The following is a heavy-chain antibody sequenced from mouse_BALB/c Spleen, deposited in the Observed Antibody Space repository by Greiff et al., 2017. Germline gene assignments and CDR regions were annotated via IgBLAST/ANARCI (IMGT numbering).Heavy chain of an antibody. J-gene: IGHJ4*01. CDR2: ISDGGSYT. CDR3: ARSSGWGAMDY. Sequence: EVKLVESGGGLVKPGGSLKLSCAASGFTFSDYYMYWVRQTPEKRLEWVATISDGGSYTYYPGSVKGRFTISRDNAKNNLYLQMSSLKSEDTAMYYCARSSGWGAMDYWGQGTSVTVSS. D-gene: IGHD3-1*01. CDR1: GFTFSDYY. V-gene: IGHV5-4*02.